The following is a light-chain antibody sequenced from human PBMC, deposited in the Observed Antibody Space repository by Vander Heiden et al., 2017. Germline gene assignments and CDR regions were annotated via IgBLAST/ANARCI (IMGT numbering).Light chain of an antibody. V-gene: IGLV8-61*01. CDR2: STN. J-gene: IGLJ3*02. CDR3: VLYMGSGIWRV. Sequence: QTVVTQEPSFSVSPGGTVPLTCGLSSGPVPTSYYPSWYQQTPGQAPRTVIYSTNTRSSGVPDRFSGAILGNKAALTITGAQADDESDYYCVLYMGSGIWRVFGGGTKLTVL. CDR1: SGPVPTSYY.